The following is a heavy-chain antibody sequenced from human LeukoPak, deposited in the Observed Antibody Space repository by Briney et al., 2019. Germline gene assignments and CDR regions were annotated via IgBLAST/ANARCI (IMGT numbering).Heavy chain of an antibody. D-gene: IGHD3-22*01. CDR1: GFTFRDYG. CDR2: ISSSSSTI. Sequence: GGSLRLSCAASGFTFRDYGMHWVRHAPGKGLEWVTFISSSSSTIYYADSVKGRFTISRDNSKNTLYLQMNSLRAEDTVVYYCAKDPRRHYYDILYYFDYWGQGTLVTVSS. J-gene: IGHJ4*02. V-gene: IGHV3-48*01. CDR3: AKDPRRHYYDILYYFDY.